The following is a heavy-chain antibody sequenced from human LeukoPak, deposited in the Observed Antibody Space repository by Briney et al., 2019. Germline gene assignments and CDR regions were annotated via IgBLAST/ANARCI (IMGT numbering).Heavy chain of an antibody. Sequence: SETLSLTCTVSGGSISSYYWSWIRQPPGKGLEWIGDIYYRGSTNYNPSLKSRVTISIDTSKNQFSLKLTSVTAADTAVYYCARGSSSWYGDYWGQGTLVTVSS. CDR2: IYYRGST. V-gene: IGHV4-59*01. J-gene: IGHJ4*02. CDR1: GGSISSYY. CDR3: ARGSSSWYGDY. D-gene: IGHD6-13*01.